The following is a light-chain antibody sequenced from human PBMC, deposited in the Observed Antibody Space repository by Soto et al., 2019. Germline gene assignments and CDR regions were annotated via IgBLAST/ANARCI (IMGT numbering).Light chain of an antibody. Sequence: QSVLTQPPSASGTPGQRVTISCSGSSSNIGINTVNWCQGLPGTAPKLLIYSNNQRPSGVPDRFSGSKSGTSGSLAISGLQSEDEADYYCAAWDDNLNGGVFGGGTKLTVL. CDR2: SNN. V-gene: IGLV1-44*01. CDR3: AAWDDNLNGGV. J-gene: IGLJ3*02. CDR1: SSNIGINT.